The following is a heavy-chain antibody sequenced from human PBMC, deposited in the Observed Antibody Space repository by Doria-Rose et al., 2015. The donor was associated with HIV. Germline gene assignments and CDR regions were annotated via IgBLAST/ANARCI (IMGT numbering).Heavy chain of an antibody. Sequence: QITLKESGPVLVKPTVTLTLTCTVSGVSLSSPGMGVSWIRQPPGKALEWLANMFSYDERVYKTSLKSRLTISRGTSKSQVVRTMTDMDPVDTATYYCARIKSSRWYHKYYFDFWGQGTLVIVSA. CDR3: ARIKSSRWYHKYYFDF. D-gene: IGHD6-13*01. CDR1: GVSLSSPGMG. CDR2: MFSYDER. J-gene: IGHJ4*02. V-gene: IGHV2-26*01.